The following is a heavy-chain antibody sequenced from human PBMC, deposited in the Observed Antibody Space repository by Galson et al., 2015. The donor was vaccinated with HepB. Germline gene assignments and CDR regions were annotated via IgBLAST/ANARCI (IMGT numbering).Heavy chain of an antibody. J-gene: IGHJ4*02. CDR3: ARDRSILGYCTNGVCYAFDY. Sequence: SLRLSCAASGFTFSSYAMHWVRQAPGKGLEWVAVIPYDGSNKYYADSVKGRFTISRDNSKNTLYLQMNSLRAEDTAVYYCARDRSILGYCTNGVCYAFDYWGQGTLVTVSS. CDR2: IPYDGSNK. D-gene: IGHD2-8*01. V-gene: IGHV3-30-3*01. CDR1: GFTFSSYA.